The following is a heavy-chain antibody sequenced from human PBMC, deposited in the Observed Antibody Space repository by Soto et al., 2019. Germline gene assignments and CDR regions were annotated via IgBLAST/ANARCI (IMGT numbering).Heavy chain of an antibody. J-gene: IGHJ4*02. D-gene: IGHD4-17*01. CDR1: GGSVSSGSYY. CDR2: IYYSGST. CDR3: ARVRSSGDSLGC. Sequence: VQLQESGPGLVKPSETLSLTCTVSGGSVSSGSYYWSWIRQPPGKGLEWIGYIYYSGSTNYNPSLKSRVTISGDTSKNQFSLKLSSVTVAETAVYYCARVRSSGDSLGCWGQGTLVTVST. V-gene: IGHV4-61*01.